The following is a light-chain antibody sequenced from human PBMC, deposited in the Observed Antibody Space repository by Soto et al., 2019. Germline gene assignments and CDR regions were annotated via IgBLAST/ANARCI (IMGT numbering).Light chain of an antibody. CDR3: QQYNRFSGT. CDR1: QSISSTY. J-gene: IGKJ1*01. CDR2: DVY. V-gene: IGKV3-20*01. Sequence: EIVLTQSPGTLSLSPGERATLSCRASQSISSTYLAWYQQKPGQAPRLLIHDVYNRATGIPDRFSGSGSGTEFTLSITSLQADDFATYYCQQYNRFSGTFGQGTKVDI.